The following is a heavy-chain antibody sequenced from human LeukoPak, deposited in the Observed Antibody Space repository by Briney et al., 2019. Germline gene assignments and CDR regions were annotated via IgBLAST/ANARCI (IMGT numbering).Heavy chain of an antibody. D-gene: IGHD6-13*01. J-gene: IGHJ2*01. CDR1: GGSFSGYY. CDR2: INHSGST. V-gene: IGHV4-34*01. CDR3: ARGQVAAAGTLTNYWYFDL. Sequence: SETLSLTCAVYGGSFSGYYWSWIRQPPGKGLGWIGEINHSGSTNYNPSLKSRVTISVDTSKNQFSLKLSSVTAADTAVYYCARGQVAAAGTLTNYWYFDLWGCGTLVTVSS.